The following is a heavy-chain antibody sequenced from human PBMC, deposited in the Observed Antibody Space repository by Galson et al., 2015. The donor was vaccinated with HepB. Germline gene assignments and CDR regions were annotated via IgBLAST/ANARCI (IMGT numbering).Heavy chain of an antibody. CDR3: SRGHLFGVI. J-gene: IGHJ4*02. D-gene: IGHD3-10*02. CDR2: IRNKAYGETT. V-gene: IGHV3-49*03. Sequence: SLRLSCAGCGFTFGDYSLNWFRQAPGKGLEWVGFIRNKAYGETTQYAASVNGRFTISRDDSKSIAYLQMDSLKTEDTAVYFCSRGHLFGVIWGQGTLVTVSS. CDR1: GFTFGDYS.